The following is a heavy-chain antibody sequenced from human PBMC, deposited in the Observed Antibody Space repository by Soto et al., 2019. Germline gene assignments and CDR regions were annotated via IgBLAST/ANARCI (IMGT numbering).Heavy chain of an antibody. CDR2: IYYSGST. J-gene: IGHJ4*02. D-gene: IGHD6-13*01. Sequence: SETLSLTCTVSGGSISSSSYYWGWIRQPPGKGLEWIGSIYYSGSTFYNPSLKSRVTISVDASKNQFSLKLTSVTAADTAVYYCARRGSSWYFDYWGQGMLVTVSS. CDR1: GGSISSSSYY. CDR3: ARRGSSWYFDY. V-gene: IGHV4-39*01.